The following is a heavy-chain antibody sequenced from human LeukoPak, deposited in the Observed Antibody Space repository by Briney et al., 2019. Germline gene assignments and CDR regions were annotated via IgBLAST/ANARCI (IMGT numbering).Heavy chain of an antibody. D-gene: IGHD3-22*01. J-gene: IGHJ4*02. Sequence: ASVKVSCKASGYTFTNYYIHWVRQAPGQGLEWMGIINPSGGSTSYAQKFQGRVTMTRDMSTSTVYMELSSLRSEDTAVYYCARDLGYYDSSGYYYVGYFDYWGQGTLVTVSS. V-gene: IGHV1-46*01. CDR2: INPSGGST. CDR3: ARDLGYYDSSGYYYVGYFDY. CDR1: GYTFTNYY.